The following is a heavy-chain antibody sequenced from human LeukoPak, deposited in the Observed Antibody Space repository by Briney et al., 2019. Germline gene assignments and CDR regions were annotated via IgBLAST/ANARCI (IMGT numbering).Heavy chain of an antibody. CDR2: IRSKAYGGTT. CDR3: TRRRGCGGDCYCFDY. CDR1: GFTFGDYA. D-gene: IGHD2-21*02. V-gene: IGHV3-49*04. Sequence: GGSLRLSCTASGFTFGDYAMSWVRQAPGKGLEWVGFIRSKAYGGTTEYAASVKGRFTISRDDSKSIAYLQMNSLKTEDTAVYYCTRRRGCGGDCYCFDYWGQGTLVTVSS. J-gene: IGHJ4*02.